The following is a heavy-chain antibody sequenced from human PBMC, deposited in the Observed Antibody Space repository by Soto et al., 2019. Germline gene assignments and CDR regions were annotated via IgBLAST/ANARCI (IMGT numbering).Heavy chain of an antibody. J-gene: IGHJ5*02. D-gene: IGHD5-12*01. CDR1: GFTFTSSA. V-gene: IGHV1-58*01. CDR3: AADNLRKVATTIDP. Sequence: SVKVSCKASGFTFTSSAVQWVRQARGQRLEWIGWIVVGSGNTNYAQKFQERVTITRDMSTSTAYMELSSLRSEDTAVYYCAADNLRKVATTIDPWGQGTLGTVSA. CDR2: IVVGSGNT.